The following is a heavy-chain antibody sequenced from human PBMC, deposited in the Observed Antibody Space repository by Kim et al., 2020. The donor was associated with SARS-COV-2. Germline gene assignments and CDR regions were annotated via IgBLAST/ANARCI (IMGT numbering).Heavy chain of an antibody. D-gene: IGHD6-19*01. J-gene: IGHJ4*02. V-gene: IGHV3-23*01. Sequence: GGSLRLSCAASGFTFSSYAMSWVRQAPGKGLEWVSAISGSGDSTYYADSVKGRFTISRDDSKNTLYLQMNSLRAEDTAVYYCAKDIYSSGWFGGYFDYWGQGPLVTVSS. CDR1: GFTFSSYA. CDR3: AKDIYSSGWFGGYFDY. CDR2: ISGSGDST.